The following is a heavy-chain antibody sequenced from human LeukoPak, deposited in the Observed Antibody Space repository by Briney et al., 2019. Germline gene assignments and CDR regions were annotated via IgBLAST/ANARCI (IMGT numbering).Heavy chain of an antibody. CDR3: ARARGSSSWSPEFFYYYYMDV. V-gene: IGHV4-61*02. CDR1: GGSISSGSYY. D-gene: IGHD6-13*01. CDR2: IYTSGST. J-gene: IGHJ6*03. Sequence: PSQTLSLTCTVSGGSISSGSYYWSWIRQPAGKGLEWIGRIYTSGSTNYNPSLKSRVTISVDTSKNQFSLKLSSVTAADTAVYYCARARGSSSWSPEFFYYYYMDVWGKGTTVTISS.